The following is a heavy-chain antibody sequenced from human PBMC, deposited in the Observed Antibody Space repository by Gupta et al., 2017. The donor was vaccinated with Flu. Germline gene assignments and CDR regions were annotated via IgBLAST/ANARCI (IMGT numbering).Heavy chain of an antibody. CDR3: ARERHCSTASCYRWFDP. J-gene: IGHJ5*02. CDR2: INPHSGTT. CDR1: GYTFAAYY. D-gene: IGHD2-2*02. V-gene: IGHV1-2*06. Sequence: QVQLVQSGAAVKEPGASVKVSCQASGYTFAAYYIHWVRQAPGQGLEWVGRINPHSGTTNYQQKFQGRLTVTMDASISTAYMDLSRLRSDDTAVYYCARERHCSTASCYRWFDPWGQGTLVTVSS.